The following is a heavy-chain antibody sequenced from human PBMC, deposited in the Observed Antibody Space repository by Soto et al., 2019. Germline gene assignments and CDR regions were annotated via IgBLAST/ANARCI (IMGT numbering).Heavy chain of an antibody. CDR1: GFAFNKFG. J-gene: IGHJ4*02. D-gene: IGHD1-26*01. V-gene: IGHV3-30*18. Sequence: VGSLRLSCEASGFAFNKFGMHWVRQAPGKGLEWVAFISYDGSYQYYAASVQGRLTITRDNSMNTLNMQLNSLRREDTAVYYCAKGGEVGGVLGDHWGQGTLVTVSS. CDR2: ISYDGSYQ. CDR3: AKGGEVGGVLGDH.